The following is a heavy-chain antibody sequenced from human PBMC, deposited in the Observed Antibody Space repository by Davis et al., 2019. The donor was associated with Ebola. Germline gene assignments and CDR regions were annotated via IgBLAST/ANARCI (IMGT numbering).Heavy chain of an antibody. CDR2: IYTSGST. J-gene: IGHJ6*02. Sequence: SETLSLTCTVSGGSISSYYWSWIRQPAGKGLEWIGRIYTSGSTNYNPSLKSRVTMSVDTSKNQFSLKLRSVTAADTAVYYCARQNYDYVWGSYRWSGMDVWGQGTTVTVSS. CDR3: ARQNYDYVWGSYRWSGMDV. V-gene: IGHV4-4*07. CDR1: GGSISSYY. D-gene: IGHD3-16*02.